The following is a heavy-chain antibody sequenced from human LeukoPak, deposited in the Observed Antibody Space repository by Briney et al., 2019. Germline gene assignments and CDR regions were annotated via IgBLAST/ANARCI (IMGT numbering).Heavy chain of an antibody. CDR3: ARLLDYDFWSGYVYYYGMDV. J-gene: IGHJ6*02. CDR1: GYTFTSYD. V-gene: IGHV1-8*01. Sequence: ASVTVSCKASGYTFTSYDINWVRQATGQGLEWMGWMNPNSGNTGYAQKFQGRVTMTRNTSISTAYMELSSLRSEDTAVYYCARLLDYDFWSGYVYYYGMDVWGQGTTVTVSS. D-gene: IGHD3-3*01. CDR2: MNPNSGNT.